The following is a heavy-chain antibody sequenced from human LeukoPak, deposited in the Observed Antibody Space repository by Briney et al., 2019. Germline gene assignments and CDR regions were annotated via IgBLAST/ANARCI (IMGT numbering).Heavy chain of an antibody. Sequence: PGGSLRLSCAASGFTFSSYSMNWVRQAPGNGLEWVSSISSSSSYIYYADSVKGRFTISRDNAKNSLYLQMNSLRAEDTAVYYCARDRRGTTVTTFDYYYYMDVWGKGTTVTVSS. CDR2: ISSSSSYI. V-gene: IGHV3-21*01. D-gene: IGHD4-17*01. CDR1: GFTFSSYS. CDR3: ARDRRGTTVTTFDYYYYMDV. J-gene: IGHJ6*03.